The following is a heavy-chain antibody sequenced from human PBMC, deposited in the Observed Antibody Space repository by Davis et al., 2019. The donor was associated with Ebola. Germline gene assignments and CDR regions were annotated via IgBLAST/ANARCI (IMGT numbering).Heavy chain of an antibody. J-gene: IGHJ6*02. CDR3: ARAGGIVVVPAAQRHYYYGMDV. CDR1: GYTFTSYG. V-gene: IGHV1-18*01. D-gene: IGHD2-2*01. Sequence: ASVKVSCKASGYTFTSYGISWVRQAPGQGLEWMGWISAYNGNTNYAQKLQGRVTMTTDTSTSTAYMELRSLRSDDTAVYYCARAGGIVVVPAAQRHYYYGMDVWGQGTTVTVSS. CDR2: ISAYNGNT.